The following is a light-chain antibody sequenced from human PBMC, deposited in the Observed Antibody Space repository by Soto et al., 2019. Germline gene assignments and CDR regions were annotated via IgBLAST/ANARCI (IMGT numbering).Light chain of an antibody. CDR3: MQGLQPPHT. Sequence: DIVMTQSPLSLPVTPGEPASISCRSSQSLMHSNGYNFLDWYLQKPGQSPQLLIYLGSSRSSGVPDRFSGSGSGTYFTRNIDSVETEDVGTDDGMQGLQPPHTFGQGTRLEIK. J-gene: IGKJ5*01. V-gene: IGKV2-28*01. CDR2: LGS. CDR1: QSLMHSNGYNF.